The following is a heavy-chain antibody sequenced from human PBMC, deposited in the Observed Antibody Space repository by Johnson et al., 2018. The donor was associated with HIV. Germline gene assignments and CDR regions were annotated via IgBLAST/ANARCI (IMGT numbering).Heavy chain of an antibody. Sequence: VHLVESGGGVVQPGRSLRLSCTASGFTFSNYAIHWVRQAPGKGLEWVAGITYDGTNKYYADCVKGRFTLSRDNSKNTLDLQMNSLTIEDTAVFYCAKTRMGGILDAFDLWGQGTMVIVS. J-gene: IGHJ3*01. CDR3: AKTRMGGILDAFDL. D-gene: IGHD3-10*01. CDR2: ITYDGTNK. CDR1: GFTFSNYA. V-gene: IGHV3-30*18.